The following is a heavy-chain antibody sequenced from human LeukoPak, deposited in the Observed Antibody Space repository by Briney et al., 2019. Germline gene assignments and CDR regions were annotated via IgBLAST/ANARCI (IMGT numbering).Heavy chain of an antibody. J-gene: IGHJ4*02. CDR2: INWNGGST. Sequence: PGGSLRLSCAASGFTLGDYGMSWVRQAPGKGLEWVSGINWNGGSTGCADSVKGRFTISRDNAKNSLYLQMNSLRAEDTALYYCARVRSSGWYVGNPFDYWGQGTLVTVSS. CDR3: ARVRSSGWYVGNPFDY. V-gene: IGHV3-20*04. CDR1: GFTLGDYG. D-gene: IGHD6-19*01.